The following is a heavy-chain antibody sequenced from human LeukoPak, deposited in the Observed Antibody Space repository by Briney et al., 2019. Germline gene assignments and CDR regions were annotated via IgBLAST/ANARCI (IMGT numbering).Heavy chain of an antibody. CDR3: ARVRTIFGANYYYGMDV. J-gene: IGHJ6*02. Sequence: SETLSLTCAVYGGSFSGYYWSWIRQPPGKGLEWIGEICHSGSTNYNPSLKSRVTISVDTSKNQFSLKLSSVTAADTAVYYCARVRTIFGANYYYGMDVWGQGTTVTVSS. CDR1: GGSFSGYY. D-gene: IGHD3-3*01. CDR2: ICHSGST. V-gene: IGHV4-34*01.